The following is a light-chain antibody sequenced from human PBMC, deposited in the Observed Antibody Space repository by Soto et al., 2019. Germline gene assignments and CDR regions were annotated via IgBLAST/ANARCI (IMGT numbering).Light chain of an antibody. J-gene: IGKJ4*01. CDR3: QQFNNWPLT. CDR1: QSVSSN. CDR2: DAS. Sequence: EIVMTQSPATLSVSPGERATLSCRASQSVSSNLVWYQQKPGQAPRLLIYDASTRATGVPARFSGSGSGAEFTLTISSLQSEDFAVYYCQQFNNWPLTFGGGTKADIK. V-gene: IGKV3-15*01.